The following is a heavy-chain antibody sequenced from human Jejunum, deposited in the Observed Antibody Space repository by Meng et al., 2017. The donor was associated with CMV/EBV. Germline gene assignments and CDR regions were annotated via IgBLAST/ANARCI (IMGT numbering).Heavy chain of an antibody. V-gene: IGHV5-51*01. CDR1: GETVRDSW. D-gene: IGHD3-10*01. CDR2: IYPEDADS. J-gene: IGHJ4*02. Sequence: CGSAGETVRDSWSGWVRQKPGEGVGWRGMIYPEDADSRYNPSFQGQVTISADKSITTAYLQWSSLKASDTGMYYCVRRAGSLYYFDFWGPGTLVTVSS. CDR3: VRRAGSLYYFDF.